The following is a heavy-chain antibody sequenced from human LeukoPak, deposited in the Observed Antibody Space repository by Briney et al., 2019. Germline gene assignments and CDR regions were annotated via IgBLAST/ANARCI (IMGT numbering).Heavy chain of an antibody. Sequence: GGSLRLSCAASGFTVSSNYMSWVRQAPGKGLEWVSVIYSGGSTYYADSVKGRFTISRDNSKNTLYLQMNSLRAEDTAVYYCARAQYSSSWYGSFYYYYYMDVWGKGTTVTVSS. V-gene: IGHV3-53*01. CDR2: IYSGGST. CDR3: ARAQYSSSWYGSFYYYYYMDV. CDR1: GFTVSSNY. J-gene: IGHJ6*03. D-gene: IGHD6-13*01.